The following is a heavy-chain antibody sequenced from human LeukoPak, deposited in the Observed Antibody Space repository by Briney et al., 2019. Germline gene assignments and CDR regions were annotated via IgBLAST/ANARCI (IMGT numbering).Heavy chain of an antibody. V-gene: IGHV3-21*01. CDR1: GFTFSSYS. D-gene: IGHD3-3*01. J-gene: IGHJ3*02. Sequence: GGSLRLSCAASGFTFSSYSMNWVRQAPGKGLEWVSSISSSSSYIYYADSVKGRFTISRDNAKNSLYLQMNSLRAEDTAVYYCARDPNDFWSGYSKGAFDIWGQGTMVTVSS. CDR3: ARDPNDFWSGYSKGAFDI. CDR2: ISSSSSYI.